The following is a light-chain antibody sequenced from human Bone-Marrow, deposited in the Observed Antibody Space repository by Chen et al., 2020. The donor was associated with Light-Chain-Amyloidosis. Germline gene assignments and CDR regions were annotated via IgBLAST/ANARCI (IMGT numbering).Light chain of an antibody. V-gene: IGKV4-1*01. CDR3: QQYYSHPKT. Sequence: DIVMTQSPDSLAVSLGVRATINCKSSQSVLHSSNNKNYLAWYQQKPGQPPKLLIYWASTRESGVPARFSGSGSGTDFTLTISSLQAEDVSVCYCQQYYSHPKTFGQGTKVEIK. J-gene: IGKJ1*01. CDR2: WAS. CDR1: QSVLHSSNNKNY.